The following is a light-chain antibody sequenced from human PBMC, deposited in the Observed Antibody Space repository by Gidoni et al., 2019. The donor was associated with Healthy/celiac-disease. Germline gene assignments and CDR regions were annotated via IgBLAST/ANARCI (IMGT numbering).Light chain of an antibody. CDR2: QDS. Sequence: SYELTQPPSVSVSPGQTASITCPGDNLGDKYACWYQRKPGQSPVLVIYQDSKRPSGIPERFSGSNSGNTATLTISGTQPMDEADYYCQAWDSSIVVFGGGTKLTVL. CDR1: NLGDKY. J-gene: IGLJ2*01. V-gene: IGLV3-1*01. CDR3: QAWDSSIVV.